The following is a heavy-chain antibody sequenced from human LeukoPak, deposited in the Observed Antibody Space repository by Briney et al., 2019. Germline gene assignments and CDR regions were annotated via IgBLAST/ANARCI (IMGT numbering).Heavy chain of an antibody. CDR2: INHSGGT. V-gene: IGHV4-34*01. Sequence: SETLSLTCAVYGGSFGGFYWSWVRQPPGTGLEWIGHINHSGGTNYNPSLKSRVTISVDTSNNNFSLKMNSVTAADTAVYYCARRSAHSSSSGFNLWGQGTLVTVSS. D-gene: IGHD6-6*01. CDR3: ARRSAHSSSSGFNL. CDR1: GGSFGGFY. J-gene: IGHJ4*02.